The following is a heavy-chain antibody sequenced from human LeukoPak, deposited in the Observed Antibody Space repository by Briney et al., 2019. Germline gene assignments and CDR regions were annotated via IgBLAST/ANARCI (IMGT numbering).Heavy chain of an antibody. CDR2: FYYSGST. V-gene: IGHV4-59*07. D-gene: IGHD1-26*01. CDR3: ARGQGGNYYLNYFGY. J-gene: IGHJ4*02. Sequence: KPSDTLSLTCSLTGGSFTSYYWSWIRQPPGKGLEWIVHFYYSGSTSYNPSLKSRVTVSVDTSRNQFSLKLTSVTAADTAVYYCARGQGGNYYLNYFGYWGQGGLVTVSS. CDR1: GGSFTSYY.